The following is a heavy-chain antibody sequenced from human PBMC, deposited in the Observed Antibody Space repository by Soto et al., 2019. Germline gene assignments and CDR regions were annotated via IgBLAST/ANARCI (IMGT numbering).Heavy chain of an antibody. Sequence: QITLKESGPTLVKPTQTLTLTCTFSGFSLSTSGVGVGWIRQPPGKALEWLALIYWDDDKRYSPSLKSRLTITKDTSKNQVVLTMTNMDPVDTATYYCAHGLYILTGYCQFDYWGQGTLVTVSS. V-gene: IGHV2-5*02. CDR3: AHGLYILTGYCQFDY. J-gene: IGHJ4*02. D-gene: IGHD3-9*01. CDR2: IYWDDDK. CDR1: GFSLSTSGVG.